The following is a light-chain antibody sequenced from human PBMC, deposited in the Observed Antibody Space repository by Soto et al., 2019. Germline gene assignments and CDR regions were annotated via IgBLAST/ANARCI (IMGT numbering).Light chain of an antibody. Sequence: QSVLTQPASVSGSPGQSITIACTGTSRDVGGYNYVSWYQQHPGKAPKLMIYEVTNRPSGVSNRFSGSKSGNTASLTISGLQAEDESDYYCRSYTSGSTLVFGGGTQLTVL. J-gene: IGLJ2*01. V-gene: IGLV2-14*01. CDR1: SRDVGGYNY. CDR3: RSYTSGSTLV. CDR2: EVT.